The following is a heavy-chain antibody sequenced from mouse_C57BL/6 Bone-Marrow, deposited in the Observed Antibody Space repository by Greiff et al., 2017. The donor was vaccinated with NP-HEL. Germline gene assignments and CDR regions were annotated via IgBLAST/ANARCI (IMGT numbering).Heavy chain of an antibody. V-gene: IGHV1-4*01. CDR3: ARGLGHFDY. Sequence: VQGVESGAELARPGASVKMSCKASGYTFTSYTMHWVKQRPGQGLEWIGYIYPRDGSTKYNEKFKGKATLTADKSSSTAYMQLNSLTSEDSAVYFCARGLGHFDYWGQGTTLTVSS. CDR2: IYPRDGST. D-gene: IGHD4-1*01. CDR1: GYTFTSYT. J-gene: IGHJ2*01.